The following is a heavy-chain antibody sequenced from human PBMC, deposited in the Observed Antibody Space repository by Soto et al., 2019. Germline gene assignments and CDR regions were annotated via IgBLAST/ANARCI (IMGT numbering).Heavy chain of an antibody. CDR2: IYYSGST. Sequence: SETLSLTCTVSGGSIISGVYYWSWIRQHPGKGLEWIGYIYYSGSTYYNPSLKSRVTISVDTSKNQFSLKLSSVTAADTAVYYCARGTYYDILTGQTPFDYWGQGNLVTVS. D-gene: IGHD3-9*01. V-gene: IGHV4-31*03. CDR3: ARGTYYDILTGQTPFDY. J-gene: IGHJ4*02. CDR1: GGSIISGVYY.